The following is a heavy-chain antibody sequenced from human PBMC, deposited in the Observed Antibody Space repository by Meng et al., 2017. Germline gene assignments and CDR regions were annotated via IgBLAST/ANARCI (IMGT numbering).Heavy chain of an antibody. V-gene: IGHV1-2*06. CDR2: INPNSGGT. D-gene: IGHD6-13*01. J-gene: IGHJ4*02. CDR3: ARGYSSSWYTDY. CDR1: AYTFTGYY. Sequence: HVQLWQTGAEVKKPGASGKFSCKSSAYTFTGYYMHWVRQAPGQGLEWMGRINPNSGGTNYAQKLHGRVTMTRDTSISTAYMELSMLRSDDTAVYYCARGYSSSWYTDYWGQGTLVTVSS.